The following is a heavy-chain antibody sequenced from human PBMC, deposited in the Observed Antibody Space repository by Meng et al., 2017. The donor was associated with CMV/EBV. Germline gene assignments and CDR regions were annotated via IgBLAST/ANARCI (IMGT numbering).Heavy chain of an antibody. CDR2: TYYRSKWYN. J-gene: IGHJ6*02. V-gene: IGHV6-1*01. D-gene: IGHD2-2*02. CDR3: ARYNIVVVPAAIRNYYYYYGMDV. Sequence: SCAISGDSVSSNSAAWNWIRQSPSRGLEWLGRTYYRSKWYNDYAVSVKSRITINPDISKNQFSLQLNSVTPEDTAVYYCARYNIVVVPAAIRNYYYYYGMDVWGQGTTVTVSS. CDR1: GDSVSSNSAA.